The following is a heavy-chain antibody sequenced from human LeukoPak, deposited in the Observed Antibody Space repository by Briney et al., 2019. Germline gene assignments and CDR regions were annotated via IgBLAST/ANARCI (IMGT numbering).Heavy chain of an antibody. D-gene: IGHD2-15*01. CDR3: AKVMPPGRIRFYSYYMDV. Sequence: GGSLRLSCAASGFTFSTYGMHWVRQAPGKGLEWVAFIRYDGSNEYCADSVKGRFTISREKSKNTLSLQMNGLRVEDTAVYYCAKVMPPGRIRFYSYYMDVWGKGTTVSVS. J-gene: IGHJ6*03. CDR2: IRYDGSNE. CDR1: GFTFSTYG. V-gene: IGHV3-30*02.